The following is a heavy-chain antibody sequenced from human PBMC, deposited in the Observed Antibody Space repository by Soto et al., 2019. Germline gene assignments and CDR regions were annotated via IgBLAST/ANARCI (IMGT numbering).Heavy chain of an antibody. J-gene: IGHJ5*01. CDR2: VAYDGSKT. D-gene: IGHD3-22*01. CDR1: GFTFSSNG. CDR3: ARWVGGSMYDNSGKYDS. V-gene: IGHV3-30*03. Sequence: QVQLVESGGGVVQPGRSLRLTCAASGFTFSSNGMHWVRQAPGKGLEWVALVAYDGSKTYYGDSVRGRFTISRDNSENSLYLQRNSLRAEYTAVYYCARWVGGSMYDNSGKYDSWGHGTLVTVSS.